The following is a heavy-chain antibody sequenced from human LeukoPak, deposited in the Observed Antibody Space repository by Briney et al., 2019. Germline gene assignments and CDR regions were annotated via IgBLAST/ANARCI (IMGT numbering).Heavy chain of an antibody. V-gene: IGHV1-18*01. CDR3: ARGEIVITFGSSRPGDAFNI. Sequence: GASVKVSCKASGYTFTSYGISWVRQAPGQGLEWMGWISAYNGNTNYAQKLQGRVTMTTDTSASTVYMELSSLRSEDTAVYYCARGEIVITFGSSRPGDAFNIWGQGTMVTVSS. CDR2: ISAYNGNT. CDR1: GYTFTSYG. D-gene: IGHD3-16*01. J-gene: IGHJ3*02.